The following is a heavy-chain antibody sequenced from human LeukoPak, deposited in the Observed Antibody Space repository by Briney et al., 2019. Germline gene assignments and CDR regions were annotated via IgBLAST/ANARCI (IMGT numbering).Heavy chain of an antibody. V-gene: IGHV3-48*04. CDR2: ISSSGSTI. Sequence: GGSLRLSCAASGFTFSSHGMNWVRQAPGKGLEWVSYISSSGSTIYYADSVRGRFTISRDNAKNSLYLQMNSLRAEDTAVYYCAELGITMIGGVWGKGTTVTISS. J-gene: IGHJ6*04. CDR1: GFTFSSHG. CDR3: AELGITMIGGV. D-gene: IGHD3-10*02.